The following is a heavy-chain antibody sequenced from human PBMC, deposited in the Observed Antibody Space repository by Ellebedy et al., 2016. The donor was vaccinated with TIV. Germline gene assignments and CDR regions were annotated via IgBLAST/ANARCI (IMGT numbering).Heavy chain of an antibody. CDR1: GGSISSSSYY. J-gene: IGHJ5*02. V-gene: IGHV4-39*07. CDR3: ARGPRNVYCSSTSCYARWFDP. Sequence: GSLRLSCTVSGGSISSSSYYWGWIRQPPGKGLEWIGSVYHSGSTNYNPSLKSRVTISVDKSKNQFSLKLSSVTAADTAVYYCARGPRNVYCSSTSCYARWFDPWGQGTLVTVSS. D-gene: IGHD2-2*01. CDR2: VYHSGST.